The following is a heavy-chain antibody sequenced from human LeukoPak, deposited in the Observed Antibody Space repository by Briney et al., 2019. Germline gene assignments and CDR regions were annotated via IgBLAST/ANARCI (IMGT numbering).Heavy chain of an antibody. V-gene: IGHV3-74*01. Sequence: PGGSLRLSCAASGFTFSSYWMHWVRQAPGKGLVWVSRINSDGSSTSYADSVKGRFTISRDNAKNTLYLQMNSLRAEDTAVYYCARDGVGYSSGWYYAFDTWGQGTMVTVSS. CDR2: INSDGSST. CDR1: GFTFSSYW. J-gene: IGHJ3*02. D-gene: IGHD6-19*01. CDR3: ARDGVGYSSGWYYAFDT.